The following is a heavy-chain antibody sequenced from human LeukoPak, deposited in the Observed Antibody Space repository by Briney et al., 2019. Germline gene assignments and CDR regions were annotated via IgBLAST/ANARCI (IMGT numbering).Heavy chain of an antibody. V-gene: IGHV3-21*01. CDR2: ISSSSSYI. Sequence: GGSLRLSCAASGFTFSSYSMNWVRQAPGKGLEWVSSISSSSSYIYYADSVKGRFTISRDNAKNSLYLQMNSLRAEDTAVYYCARDRGYCSSTSCYGECYFDYWGQGTLVTVSS. CDR1: GFTFSSYS. J-gene: IGHJ4*02. CDR3: ARDRGYCSSTSCYGECYFDY. D-gene: IGHD2-2*01.